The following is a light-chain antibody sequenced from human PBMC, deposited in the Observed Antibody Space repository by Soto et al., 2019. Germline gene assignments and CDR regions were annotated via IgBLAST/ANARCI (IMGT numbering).Light chain of an antibody. J-gene: IGKJ4*01. CDR3: QHYANWPAT. CDR2: GSS. CDR1: QSVSSN. Sequence: EVVMTQSPATLSVSPGERATLSCRASQSVSSNLAWYQQKPGQAPMLLIYGSSTRAAGIPVRFSGSGSGTDFSLTIPSLQSEDFAVYYCQHYANWPATFGGGTKV. V-gene: IGKV3-15*01.